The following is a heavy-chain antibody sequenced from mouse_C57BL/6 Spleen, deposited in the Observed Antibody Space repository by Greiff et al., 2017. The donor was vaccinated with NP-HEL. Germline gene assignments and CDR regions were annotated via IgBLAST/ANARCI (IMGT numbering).Heavy chain of an antibody. J-gene: IGHJ2*01. CDR1: GFTFSDYY. D-gene: IGHD2-5*01. Sequence: EVQLVESEGGLVQPGSSMKLSCTASGFTFSDYYMAWVRQVPEKGLEWVANINYDGSSTYYLDSLKSRFIISRDNAKNILYLQMSSLKSEDTATYYCARYSNYRYYFDYWGQGTTLTVSS. CDR3: ARYSNYRYYFDY. V-gene: IGHV5-16*01. CDR2: INYDGSST.